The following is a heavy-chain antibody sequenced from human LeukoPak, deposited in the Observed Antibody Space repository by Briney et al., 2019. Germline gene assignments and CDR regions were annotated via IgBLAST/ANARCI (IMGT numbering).Heavy chain of an antibody. Sequence: PSETLSLTCTVSGGSISSGAYYWNWIRQAPGKGLEWVSYISSSSSYTNYADSVKGRFTISRDNAKNSLYLQMNSLRAEDTAVYYCASGYCTNGVCYPFDYWGQGTLVTVSS. J-gene: IGHJ4*02. D-gene: IGHD2-8*01. CDR2: ISSSSSYT. CDR1: GGSISSGAYY. V-gene: IGHV3-11*06. CDR3: ASGYCTNGVCYPFDY.